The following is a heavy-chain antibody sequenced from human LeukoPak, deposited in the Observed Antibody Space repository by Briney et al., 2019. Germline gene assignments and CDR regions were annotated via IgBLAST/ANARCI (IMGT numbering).Heavy chain of an antibody. CDR2: ISYDGSNK. J-gene: IGHJ4*02. Sequence: GGSLRLSCAASGFTFSSYAMHRVRQAPGKGLERVAVISYDGSNKYYADSVKGRFTISRDNSKNTLYLQMNSLRAEDTAVYYCATTPYCSGGSCYSGLYNWGQGTLVTVSS. CDR3: ATTPYCSGGSCYSGLYN. CDR1: GFTFSSYA. D-gene: IGHD2-15*01. V-gene: IGHV3-30-3*01.